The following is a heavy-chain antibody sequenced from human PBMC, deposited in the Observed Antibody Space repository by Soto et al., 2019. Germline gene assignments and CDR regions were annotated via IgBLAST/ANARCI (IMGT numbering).Heavy chain of an antibody. CDR1: GGSISSGGYY. Sequence: QVQLQESGPGLVKPSQTLSLTCTVSGGSISSGGYYWSWIRQHPGKGLEWIGYIYYSGNTYYNPSLKSRVTISVDTSKNQFSLKQSSVTAADTAVYYCAREVAAVPNYFDYWGQGTLVTVSS. V-gene: IGHV4-31*03. D-gene: IGHD2-2*01. J-gene: IGHJ4*02. CDR2: IYYSGNT. CDR3: AREVAAVPNYFDY.